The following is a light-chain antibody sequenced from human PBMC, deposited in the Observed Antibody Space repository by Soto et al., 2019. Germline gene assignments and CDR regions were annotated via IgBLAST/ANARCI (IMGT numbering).Light chain of an antibody. CDR1: QGISNF. CDR2: AAS. V-gene: IGKV1-9*01. Sequence: QWTQTACSRSASGKGGDTGSRRAIQGISNFLAWYQQKPGKAPKLLIYAASTLQSGVPSRFSGSGSGTDFTLTISSLQSEDFATHFCEQVGSYPATFGGGTKVDIK. CDR3: EQVGSYPAT. J-gene: IGKJ4*01.